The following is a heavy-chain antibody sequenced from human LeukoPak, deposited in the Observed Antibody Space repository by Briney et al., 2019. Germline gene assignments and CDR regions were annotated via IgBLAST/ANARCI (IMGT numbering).Heavy chain of an antibody. Sequence: GGSLRLSCAASGFTFSSYGMHWVRQAPGKGLEWVAVIWYDGTNKYYGDSVKGRFTISRDNPKNTLYLQMNSLRTEDTAVYYCARDGRYCSSTSCYRGYFDYWGQGTLVTVSS. D-gene: IGHD2-2*01. CDR1: GFTFSSYG. CDR3: ARDGRYCSSTSCYRGYFDY. V-gene: IGHV3-33*01. CDR2: IWYDGTNK. J-gene: IGHJ4*02.